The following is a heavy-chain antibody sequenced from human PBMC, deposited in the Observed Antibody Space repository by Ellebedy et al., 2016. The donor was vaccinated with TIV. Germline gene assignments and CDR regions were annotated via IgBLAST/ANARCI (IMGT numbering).Heavy chain of an antibody. J-gene: IGHJ1*01. CDR3: AREVGATTWAAEYFQH. D-gene: IGHD1-26*01. CDR1: GYTFTGYY. Sequence: ASVKVSXXASGYTFTGYYMHWVRQAPGQGLEWMGWINPNSGGTNYAQKFQGRVTMTRNTSISTAYMELSSLRSEDTAVYYCAREVGATTWAAEYFQHWGQGTLVTVSS. V-gene: IGHV1-2*02. CDR2: INPNSGGT.